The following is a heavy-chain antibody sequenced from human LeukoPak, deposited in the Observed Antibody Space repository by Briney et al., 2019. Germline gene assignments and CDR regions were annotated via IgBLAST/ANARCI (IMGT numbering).Heavy chain of an antibody. CDR3: ARVQQWLAFDY. CDR1: GFTFSDYY. V-gene: IGHV3-11*04. J-gene: IGHJ4*02. D-gene: IGHD6-19*01. CDR2: ISSSGSTI. Sequence: GVYLRLSCAASGFTFSDYYMSWMRQAPGKGLEWVSYISSSGSTIYHEDSVKGRFTISRDNAKNSLYLQLNSSSDEDKACYYCARVQQWLAFDYWGKGTLVTVSS.